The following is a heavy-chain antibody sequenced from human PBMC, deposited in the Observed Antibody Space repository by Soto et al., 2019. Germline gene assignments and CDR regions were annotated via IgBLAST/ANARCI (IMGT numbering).Heavy chain of an antibody. V-gene: IGHV3-11*05. D-gene: IGHD2-15*01. J-gene: IGHJ4*02. CDR3: ARDHCSGGSCSDY. CDR1: GFTFSDYY. CDR2: ISSSSYT. Sequence: PGGSLRLSCAASGFTFSDYYMSWIRQAPGKGLEWVSYISSSSYTNYADSVKGRFTISRDNAKNSLYLQMNSLRAEDTAVYYCARDHCSGGSCSDYWGQGTLVTVSS.